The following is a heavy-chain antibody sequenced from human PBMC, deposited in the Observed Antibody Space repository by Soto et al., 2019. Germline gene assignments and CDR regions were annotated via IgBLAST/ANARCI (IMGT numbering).Heavy chain of an antibody. D-gene: IGHD6-19*01. CDR2: IWYDGSNK. J-gene: IGHJ4*02. CDR3: ARAYYGWYSFDY. V-gene: IGHV3-33*01. CDR1: GFTFSSYG. Sequence: GGSLRLSCAASGFTFSSYGMHWVRQAPGKGLEWVAVIWYDGSNKYYADSVKGRFTISRDNSKNTLYLQMNSLRAEDTAVYYCARAYYGWYSFDYWGQGTLVTVSS.